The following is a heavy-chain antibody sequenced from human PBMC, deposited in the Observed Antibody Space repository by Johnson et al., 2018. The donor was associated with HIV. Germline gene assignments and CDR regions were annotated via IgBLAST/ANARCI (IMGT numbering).Heavy chain of an antibody. CDR1: GFTFSDYY. Sequence: QMLLVESGGGLVQPGGSLRLSCAASGFTFSDYYMSWIRQAPGKGLEWVSYIRCSGSTIYYADSVKGRFTISRDNAKISLYLQMNRLRAEDTAVYYFARYRPARVLRSNDDAFDIWGQGTMVTVSS. J-gene: IGHJ3*02. V-gene: IGHV3-11*04. D-gene: IGHD5-12*01. CDR3: ARYRPARVLRSNDDAFDI. CDR2: IRCSGSTI.